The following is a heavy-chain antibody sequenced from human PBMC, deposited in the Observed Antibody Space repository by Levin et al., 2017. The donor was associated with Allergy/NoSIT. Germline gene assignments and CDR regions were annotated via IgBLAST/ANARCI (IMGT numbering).Heavy chain of an antibody. CDR2: IHHSGSV. CDR1: GDSMNRRDFY. V-gene: IGHV4-31*03. CDR3: ARDECAWFGECYGMDV. J-gene: IGHJ6*02. Sequence: SETLSLTCTVSGDSMNRRDFYWSWIRQHPGKGLEWIGFIHHSGSVYYNPSLKSRLSMSLDTSESQFSLKLTSVTVADTAVYFCARDECAWFGECYGMDVWGQGTTVIVSS. D-gene: IGHD3-10*01.